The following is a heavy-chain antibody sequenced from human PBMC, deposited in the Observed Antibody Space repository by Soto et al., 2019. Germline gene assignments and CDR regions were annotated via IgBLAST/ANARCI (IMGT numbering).Heavy chain of an antibody. CDR2: IIPIFGTA. V-gene: IGHV1-69*06. D-gene: IGHD2-2*01. Sequence: ASVKVSCKASGGTFSSYAISWVRQAPGQGLEWMGGIIPIFGTANYAQKFQGRVTITADKSTSTAYMELSSLRSEDTAVYYCARLARSSTSCYDYYYYGMDVWGQGTTVTVSS. CDR3: ARLARSSTSCYDYYYYGMDV. CDR1: GGTFSSYA. J-gene: IGHJ6*02.